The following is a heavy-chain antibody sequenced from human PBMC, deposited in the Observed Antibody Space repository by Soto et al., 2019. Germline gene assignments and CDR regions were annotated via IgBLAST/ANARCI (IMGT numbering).Heavy chain of an antibody. V-gene: IGHV4-61*01. D-gene: IGHD2-2*01. CDR2: IYYSGST. CDR1: GGSVSSVSYY. CDR3: ARCCSSVTCYWFDP. J-gene: IGHJ5*02. Sequence: PSETLSLTCTVSGGSVSSVSYYWSWIRQPPGKGLEWIGYIYYSGSTNYNPSLKSRVPISVDTSKTQYSLKLSSVTAADTAVYYCARCCSSVTCYWFDPWGQGTLVTVSS.